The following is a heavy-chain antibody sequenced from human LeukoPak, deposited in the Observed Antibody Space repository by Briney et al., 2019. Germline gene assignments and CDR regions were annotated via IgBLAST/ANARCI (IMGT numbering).Heavy chain of an antibody. CDR3: TRDRTTVTLFDS. CDR1: GFTFSSYW. J-gene: IGHJ4*02. D-gene: IGHD4-17*01. Sequence: QPGESLRLSCAASGFTFSSYWMHWVRQAPGKGLVWVSRISIDGTTTGYADSVKGRFTISRDNAKNTLYLQMNSLRAEDTAVYYCTRDRTTVTLFDSWGQGTLVTVSS. CDR2: ISIDGTTT. V-gene: IGHV3-74*01.